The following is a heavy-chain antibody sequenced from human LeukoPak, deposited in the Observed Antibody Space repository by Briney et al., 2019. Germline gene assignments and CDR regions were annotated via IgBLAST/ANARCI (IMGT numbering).Heavy chain of an antibody. J-gene: IGHJ4*02. Sequence: SGGSLRLSCAASGFTFSSYEMNWVRQAPGKGLEWVSYISSSDGTIYYADFVKGRFTISRDNAKNSLYLQMNSLRAEDTAVYYCAREQWLPSNDYWGQGTLVTVSS. CDR2: ISSSDGTI. D-gene: IGHD6-19*01. V-gene: IGHV3-48*03. CDR3: AREQWLPSNDY. CDR1: GFTFSSYE.